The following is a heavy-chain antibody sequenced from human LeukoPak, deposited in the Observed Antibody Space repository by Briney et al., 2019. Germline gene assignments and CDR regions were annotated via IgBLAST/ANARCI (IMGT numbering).Heavy chain of an antibody. CDR3: ASYDYGDYQNNNWFDP. J-gene: IGHJ5*02. CDR2: IIPIFGIA. D-gene: IGHD4-17*01. V-gene: IGHV1-69*04. Sequence: SVTVSCKASGGTFIIYAISWVRQAPGQGLEWMGRIIPIFGIANYAQKFQGRVTITADKSTSTAYMELSSLRSEDTAVYYCASYDYGDYQNNNWFDPWGQGTLVTVSS. CDR1: GGTFIIYA.